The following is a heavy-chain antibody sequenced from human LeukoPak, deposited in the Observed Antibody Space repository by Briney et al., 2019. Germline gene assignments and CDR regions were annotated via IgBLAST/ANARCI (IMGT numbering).Heavy chain of an antibody. CDR2: INTNTGNP. Sequence: APVKVSCKASGYTFTSYAMNWVRQAPGQGLEWMGWINTNTGNPTYAQGFTGRFVFSLDTSVSTAYLQISSLKAEDTAVYYCAREIIGYCSGGSCSNWFDPWGQGTLVTVSS. V-gene: IGHV7-4-1*02. CDR3: AREIIGYCSGGSCSNWFDP. CDR1: GYTFTSYA. J-gene: IGHJ5*02. D-gene: IGHD2-15*01.